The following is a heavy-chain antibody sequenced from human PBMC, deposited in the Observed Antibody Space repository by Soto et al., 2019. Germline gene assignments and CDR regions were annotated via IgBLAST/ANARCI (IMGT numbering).Heavy chain of an antibody. CDR2: IYSGGST. D-gene: IGHD2-15*01. J-gene: IGHJ4*02. Sequence: EVQLVESGGGLVQPGGSLRLSCAASGVTVSSNYMSWVRQAPGKGLEWVSVIYSGGSTYYADSVKGRFTISRDNSTIALYLQMSSLRAAETGVYYCARDGSNYSGGYFDSWGQGPLVTVSS. CDR3: ARDGSNYSGGYFDS. V-gene: IGHV3-66*01. CDR1: GVTVSSNY.